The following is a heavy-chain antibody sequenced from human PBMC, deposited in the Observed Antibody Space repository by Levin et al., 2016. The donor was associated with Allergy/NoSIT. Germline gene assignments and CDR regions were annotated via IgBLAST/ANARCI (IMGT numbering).Heavy chain of an antibody. CDR2: INPNSGGT. J-gene: IGHJ5*02. CDR1: GYTFTGYY. D-gene: IGHD6-13*01. Sequence: ASVKVSCKASGYTFTGYYMHWVRQAPGQGLEWMGWINPNSGGTNYAQKFQGRVTMTRDTSISTAYMELSRLRSDDTAVYYCARVPHSSSWQKFDPWGQGTLVTVSS. V-gene: IGHV1-2*02. CDR3: ARVPHSSSWQKFDP.